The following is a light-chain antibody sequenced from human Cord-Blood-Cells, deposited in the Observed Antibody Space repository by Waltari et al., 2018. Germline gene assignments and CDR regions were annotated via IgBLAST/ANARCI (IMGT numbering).Light chain of an antibody. CDR1: SSDVGGYNY. V-gene: IGLV2-8*01. CDR2: EVS. Sequence: QSALTQPPSASGSPGQSVTISCTGTSSDVGGYNYVSWYQHHPGKPPKLMIYEVSKRPSGVPDRFSGSKAGNTASLTGSGLQAEDEADYYCSSYAGSNNLVFGGGTKLTVL. CDR3: SSYAGSNNLV. J-gene: IGLJ2*01.